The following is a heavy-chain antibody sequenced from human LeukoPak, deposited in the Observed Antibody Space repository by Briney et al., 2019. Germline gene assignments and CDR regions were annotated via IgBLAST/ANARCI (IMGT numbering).Heavy chain of an antibody. CDR1: GFPFSDYW. CDR2: INSDGSRI. V-gene: IGHV3-74*01. CDR3: ATSPVISRD. D-gene: IGHD3-22*01. J-gene: IGHJ4*02. Sequence: QSGGSLRLSCAASGFPFSDYWMHWVRQVPGKGLEWVSRINSDGSRISYADSVRGRFTISRDNARNTVFLQMNSLRVEDTAVYYCATSPVISRDWGQGTLVSVSS.